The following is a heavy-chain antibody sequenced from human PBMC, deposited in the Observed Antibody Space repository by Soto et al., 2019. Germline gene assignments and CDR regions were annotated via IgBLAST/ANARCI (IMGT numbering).Heavy chain of an antibody. D-gene: IGHD2-2*01. CDR1: GGSISSSSFY. CDR3: ARHGVPAARYRDDFDY. J-gene: IGHJ4*02. Sequence: QLQLQESGPGLVKPSETLALTCTVSGGSISSSSFYWGWIRQPPEKGLEWIGSIYYSGSTYYSSSHKGRVIKAIDTSENQFSLKVNSVTAADTAVYYCARHGVPAARYRDDFDYWCQGRLVTVSS. V-gene: IGHV4-39*01. CDR2: IYYSGST.